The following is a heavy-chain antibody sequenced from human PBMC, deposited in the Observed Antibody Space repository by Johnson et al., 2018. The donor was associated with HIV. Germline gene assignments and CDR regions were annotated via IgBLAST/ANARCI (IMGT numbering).Heavy chain of an antibody. CDR3: ARGYILTGYSGVFDM. CDR2: IYSGGST. Sequence: VQLVESGGGLVQPGGSLRLSCAASGFAVSKNYLTWVRQAPGKGLEWVSIIYSGGSTHYADSVTGRFTISRDNSKNTVYLQMNSLRAEDTAVYYCARGYILTGYSGVFDMWGQGTMVTVSS. D-gene: IGHD3-9*01. CDR1: GFAVSKNY. J-gene: IGHJ3*02. V-gene: IGHV3-66*01.